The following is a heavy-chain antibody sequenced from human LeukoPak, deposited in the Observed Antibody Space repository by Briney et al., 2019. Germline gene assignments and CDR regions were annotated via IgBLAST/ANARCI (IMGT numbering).Heavy chain of an antibody. CDR2: IKQDESEK. J-gene: IGHJ4*02. D-gene: IGHD1-26*01. CDR3: ARGAPIVGATYDY. Sequence: PGGSLRLSCAASGFTVSSNYMTWVRQAPGKGLEWVANIKQDESEKYYVDSVKGRFTISRDNAKNSLYLQMNSLRAEDTAVYYCARGAPIVGATYDYWGQGTLVTVSS. CDR1: GFTVSSNY. V-gene: IGHV3-7*01.